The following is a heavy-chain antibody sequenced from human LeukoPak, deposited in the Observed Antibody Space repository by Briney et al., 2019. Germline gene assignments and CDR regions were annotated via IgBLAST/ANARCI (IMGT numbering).Heavy chain of an antibody. CDR2: IIPIFGTA. Sequence: GSSVKVSCKASGGTFSSYATSWVRQAPGQGLEWMGGIIPIFGTANYAQKFQGRVTITADESTSTAYMELSSLRSEDTAVYYCARARNDNWNYVSNGMDVWGQGTTVTVSS. CDR1: GGTFSSYA. V-gene: IGHV1-69*01. CDR3: ARARNDNWNYVSNGMDV. D-gene: IGHD1-7*01. J-gene: IGHJ6*02.